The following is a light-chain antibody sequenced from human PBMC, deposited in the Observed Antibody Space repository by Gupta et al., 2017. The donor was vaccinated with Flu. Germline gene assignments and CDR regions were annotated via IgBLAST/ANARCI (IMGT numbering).Light chain of an antibody. Sequence: FDLTQPPSVSVSPGQTASIICSGDRLGDKYVSWHQQKPGQSPVRVMYQDTKRPSGIPERFSGSNSGHTATMTISGTQAMDDAYYYCPKWDRTTWVFGGGTKLTVL. CDR2: QDT. CDR3: PKWDRTTWV. J-gene: IGLJ3*02. CDR1: RLGDKY. V-gene: IGLV3-1*01.